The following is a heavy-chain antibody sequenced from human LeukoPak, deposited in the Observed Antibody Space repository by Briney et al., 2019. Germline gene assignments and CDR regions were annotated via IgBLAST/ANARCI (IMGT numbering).Heavy chain of an antibody. CDR3: AKGYYDSSDYFITPPDY. V-gene: IGHV3-23*01. CDR1: GFTFSSYG. D-gene: IGHD3-22*01. J-gene: IGHJ4*02. CDR2: VTGSGTST. Sequence: GGTLRLSCAASGFTFSSYGMSWVRQAPGKGLEWVSEVTGSGTSTYYADSVKGRFTISRDNSKNTLFLQMNSLRAEDTAVYYCAKGYYDSSDYFITPPDYWGQGTLVTVSS.